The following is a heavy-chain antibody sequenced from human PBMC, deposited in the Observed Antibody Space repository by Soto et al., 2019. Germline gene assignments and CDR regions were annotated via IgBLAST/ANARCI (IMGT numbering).Heavy chain of an antibody. CDR1: GGSLTSGSYY. J-gene: IGHJ5*02. CDR3: ARAVTVVWFDP. Sequence: SETLSLTCTVSGGSLTSGSYYWSWIRQPTGKGLEWIGNIYYSGSTNYNPSLKSRVTISVDTSKNQFSLKLSSVTAADTAVYYCARAVTVVWFDPWGQGTLVTVSS. D-gene: IGHD4-17*01. V-gene: IGHV4-61*01. CDR2: IYYSGST.